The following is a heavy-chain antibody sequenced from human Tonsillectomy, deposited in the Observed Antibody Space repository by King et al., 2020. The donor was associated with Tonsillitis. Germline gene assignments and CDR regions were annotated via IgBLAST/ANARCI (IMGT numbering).Heavy chain of an antibody. J-gene: IGHJ6*02. CDR2: IATDGRYK. CDR3: ARLAARGVPHYDGMAV. CDR1: GFSFSNYV. Sequence: VQLVESGGGVVQPGRSLRLSCAASGFSFSNYVMSWVRQAPGKGLEWVAVIATDGRYKYFADSVKGRFTISRDNSKSTLYLQMNSLRGEDTAVYYCARLAARGVPHYDGMAVWGQGTTVTVSS. V-gene: IGHV3-30*04. D-gene: IGHD6-6*01.